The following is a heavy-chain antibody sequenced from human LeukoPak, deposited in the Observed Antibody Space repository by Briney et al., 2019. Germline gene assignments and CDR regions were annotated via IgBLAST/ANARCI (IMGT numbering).Heavy chain of an antibody. CDR2: INPRTGGT. J-gene: IGHJ4*02. V-gene: IGHV1-2*02. Sequence: ASVKVSCKASGYSFFEFYLHWVRQAPGQGLEWMGWINPRTGGTKYAQKFQGRVTMTRDTSVSTAYLEVTRVRSDDTAMYYCATVSDTDGFNTLDYWGQGTLVTVSS. CDR1: GYSFFEFY. D-gene: IGHD5-24*01. CDR3: ATVSDTDGFNTLDY.